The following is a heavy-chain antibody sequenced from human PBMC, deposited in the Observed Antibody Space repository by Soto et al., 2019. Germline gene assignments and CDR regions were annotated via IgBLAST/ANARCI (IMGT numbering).Heavy chain of an antibody. CDR2: IDPSDSYT. V-gene: IGHV5-10-1*01. Sequence: WKGSGYSFTSYWISWVRQMPGKGLEWMGRIDPSDSYTNYSPSFQGHVTISADKSISTAYLQWSSLKASDTAMYYCARRPLGLLGTHYGMDVWGQGTTVTVSS. CDR1: GYSFTSYW. J-gene: IGHJ6*02. D-gene: IGHD2-21*01. CDR3: ARRPLGLLGTHYGMDV.